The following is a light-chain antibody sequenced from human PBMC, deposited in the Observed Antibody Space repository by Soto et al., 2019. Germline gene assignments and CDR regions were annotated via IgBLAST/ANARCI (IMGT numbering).Light chain of an antibody. CDR3: QQYNSYT. J-gene: IGKJ4*01. V-gene: IGKV1-5*01. CDR2: SAF. Sequence: IQMTQSPSSRSASVIDRVTITFLASQSISSYLAWYQQKPGTAPNLLIYSAFRLESGVPSRFSGSGSGTEFTLTISSLKPDDFATYYCQQYNSYTFGGGTKVDIK. CDR1: QSISSY.